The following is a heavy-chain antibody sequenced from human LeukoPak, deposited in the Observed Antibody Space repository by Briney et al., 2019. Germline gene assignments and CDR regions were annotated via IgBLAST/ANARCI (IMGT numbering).Heavy chain of an antibody. V-gene: IGHV3-53*04. CDR2: IYSGGST. Sequence: GGSLRLSCAASGFTVSSNYMSWVRQAPGKGLEWVSVIYSGGSTYYADSVKGRFTISRHNSKNTLYLQMNSLRAEDTAVYYCARDVKGNANKHNYGGGYFDLWGRGTLVTVSS. CDR1: GFTVSSNY. J-gene: IGHJ2*01. D-gene: IGHD5-24*01. CDR3: ARDVKGNANKHNYGGGYFDL.